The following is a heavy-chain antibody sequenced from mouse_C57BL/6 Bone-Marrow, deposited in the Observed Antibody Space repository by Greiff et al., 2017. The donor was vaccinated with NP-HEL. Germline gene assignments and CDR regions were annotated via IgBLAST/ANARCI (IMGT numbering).Heavy chain of an antibody. Sequence: EVQLVESGGGLVQPGGSLKLSCAASGFTFSDYYMYWVRQTPEKRLEWVAYISSGGGSTYYPDTVKGRFTISRDNAKNTLYLQMSRLKSEDTAMYYCARHQTAQATAMDYWGQGTSVTVSS. CDR3: ARHQTAQATAMDY. V-gene: IGHV5-12*01. D-gene: IGHD3-2*02. CDR2: ISSGGGST. J-gene: IGHJ4*01. CDR1: GFTFSDYY.